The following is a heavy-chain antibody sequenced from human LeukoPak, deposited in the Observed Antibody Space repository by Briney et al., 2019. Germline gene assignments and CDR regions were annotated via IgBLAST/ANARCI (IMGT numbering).Heavy chain of an antibody. D-gene: IGHD3-10*01. Sequence: PGGSLRLSCAASGFTFSNYNMNWVRHAPGKGLEWVSYISSSGSTIYYADSVKGRFTISRDNAKNSLYLQMNSLRAEDTAVYYCARCTMVRGNYYYYYMDVWGKGTTVTISS. CDR1: GFTFSNYN. CDR2: ISSSGSTI. CDR3: ARCTMVRGNYYYYYMDV. V-gene: IGHV3-48*04. J-gene: IGHJ6*03.